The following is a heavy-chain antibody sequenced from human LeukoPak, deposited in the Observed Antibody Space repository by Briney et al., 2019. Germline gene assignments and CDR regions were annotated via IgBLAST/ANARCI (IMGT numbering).Heavy chain of an antibody. CDR2: ISDSGGST. CDR3: ATDPGTMIVVP. Sequence: SGGSLTLSCAASGFTFSSYVMTWFRQAPGKGLEWVSVISDSGGSTYYADSVKGRFTISRDNSKNTLDLQMSSLSAEDTAVYCCATDPGTMIVVPWGQGTLVTVSS. CDR1: GFTFSSYV. V-gene: IGHV3-23*01. J-gene: IGHJ4*02. D-gene: IGHD3-22*01.